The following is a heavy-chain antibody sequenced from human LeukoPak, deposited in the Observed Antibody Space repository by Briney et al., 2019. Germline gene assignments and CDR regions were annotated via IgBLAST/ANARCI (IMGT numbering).Heavy chain of an antibody. CDR1: GFTFSSYS. J-gene: IGHJ4*02. V-gene: IGHV3-21*01. Sequence: GGSLRLSCAASGFTFSSYSMNWVRQAPGKGLEWVSSISSSSSYIYYADSVKGRFTISRDNAKNSLYLQMNSLRAEDTAVYYCARDADTMIVMYYFDYWGRGTLVTVSS. CDR2: ISSSSSYI. D-gene: IGHD3-22*01. CDR3: ARDADTMIVMYYFDY.